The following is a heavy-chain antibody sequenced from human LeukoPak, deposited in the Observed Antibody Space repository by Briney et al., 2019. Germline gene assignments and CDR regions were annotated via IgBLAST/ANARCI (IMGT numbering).Heavy chain of an antibody. Sequence: GGSLRLSCAASGFTVSSSYMNWVRQAPGKGLEWVTLIYSGGGTYYADSVKGRFTISRDNSKNTLYLQMNSLRAEDTAVYYCARNYYDSSAYYYFDYWGQGTLVTVSS. CDR1: GFTVSSSY. V-gene: IGHV3-66*01. J-gene: IGHJ4*02. CDR3: ARNYYDSSAYYYFDY. CDR2: IYSGGGT. D-gene: IGHD3-22*01.